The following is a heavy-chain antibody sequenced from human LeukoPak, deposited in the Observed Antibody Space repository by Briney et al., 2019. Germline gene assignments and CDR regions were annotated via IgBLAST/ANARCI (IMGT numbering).Heavy chain of an antibody. CDR2: VSGSGGST. V-gene: IGHV3-23*01. Sequence: PGGSLRLSCAASGFTFSRYAMSWVRQAPGKGLEWVSAVSGSGGSTYYADSVKGLFTISRDNSKNTLYLQMNSLRAEDTAVYYCAKRMIRRVNHDAFDLWGQGTMVTVSS. CDR1: GFTFSRYA. CDR3: AKRMIRRVNHDAFDL. J-gene: IGHJ3*01. D-gene: IGHD3-10*01.